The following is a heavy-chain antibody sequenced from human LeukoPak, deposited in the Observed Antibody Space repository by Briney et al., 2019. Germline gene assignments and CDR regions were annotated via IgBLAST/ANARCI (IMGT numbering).Heavy chain of an antibody. D-gene: IGHD2/OR15-2a*01. Sequence: QSGGSLRLSCAASGFTFSTYAMSWVRQAPGKGLECVSSISGRDGSTYYADSVKGRFTISRDNSKNTLYLQMNSLRAGDTAIYYCAKAGNIRFDYWGQGTLVTVSS. CDR3: AKAGNIRFDY. V-gene: IGHV3-23*01. CDR2: ISGRDGST. J-gene: IGHJ4*02. CDR1: GFTFSTYA.